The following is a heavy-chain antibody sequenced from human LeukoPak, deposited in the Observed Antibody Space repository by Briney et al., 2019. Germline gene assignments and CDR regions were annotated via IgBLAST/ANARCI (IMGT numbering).Heavy chain of an antibody. D-gene: IGHD1-26*01. V-gene: IGHV3-11*01. J-gene: IGHJ3*02. CDR3: AKLRSGTTGNVEI. Sequence: PGGSLRLSCAASGFTFSDYYMSWIRQAPGKGLEWVSYISSSGSTIYYADSVKGRFTISRDNAKNSLYLQMNSLRAGDSAAYYCAKLRSGTTGNVEIWGQGTMVTVSS. CDR2: ISSSGSTI. CDR1: GFTFSDYY.